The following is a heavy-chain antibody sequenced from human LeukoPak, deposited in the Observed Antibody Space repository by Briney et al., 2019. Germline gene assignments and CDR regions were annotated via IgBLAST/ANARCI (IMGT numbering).Heavy chain of an antibody. CDR2: IIPIFGTA. CDR3: ARILGPDWFDP. V-gene: IGHV1-69*06. D-gene: IGHD7-27*01. Sequence: SVKVSCKASGGTFSSYVISRVRQAPGQGLEWMGGIIPIFGTANYAQKFQGRVTITADKSTSTAYMELSSLRSEDTAVYYCARILGPDWFDPWGQGTLVTVSS. J-gene: IGHJ5*02. CDR1: GGTFSSYV.